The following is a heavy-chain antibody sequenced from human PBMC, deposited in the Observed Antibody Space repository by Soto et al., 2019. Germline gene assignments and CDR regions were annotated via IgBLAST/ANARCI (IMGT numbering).Heavy chain of an antibody. Sequence: GASVKVSCKASGYTFIAYHVHWVRQAPGQGLEWMGWINPKSGGTIYSQKFQGRVTMTTDASISTSYMELSRLQSDDTAIYYCARDFSPAEQNWNDAYNYFDPWGQGTLVTVS. J-gene: IGHJ5*02. D-gene: IGHD1-1*01. CDR2: INPKSGGT. CDR1: GYTFIAYH. CDR3: ARDFSPAEQNWNDAYNYFDP. V-gene: IGHV1-2*02.